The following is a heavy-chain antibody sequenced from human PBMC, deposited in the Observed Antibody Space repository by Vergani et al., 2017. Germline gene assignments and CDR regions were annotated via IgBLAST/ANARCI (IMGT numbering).Heavy chain of an antibody. J-gene: IGHJ5*02. CDR2: IYHSGST. V-gene: IGHV4-30-2*06. D-gene: IGHD3-16*01. CDR1: NDSIASSRGYS. CDR3: ARSDTRNLGWFDP. Sequence: QLQLHESGSGLVKPSQTLALTCTVSNDSIASSRGYSWSWIRQSPGKGLGWIAYIYHSGSTYYNPSLMSRATISVDKSRNQISLKLSSATAADTAKYYCARSDTRNLGWFDPWGQGILVTVSS.